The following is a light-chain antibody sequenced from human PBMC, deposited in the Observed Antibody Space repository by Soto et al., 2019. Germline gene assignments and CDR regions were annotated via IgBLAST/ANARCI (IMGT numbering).Light chain of an antibody. CDR1: QSISNY. CDR2: AAS. CDR3: QQSYSTPWT. Sequence: DIQMTQSPSSLSASVGDRVTINCRATQSISNYLNWYQQKPGRAPKLLIYAASSLQSGVPSRFSGSGSGTDFTLTVSSLLLEDLATYYCQQSYSTPWTFGQGTTVEIK. J-gene: IGKJ1*01. V-gene: IGKV1-39*01.